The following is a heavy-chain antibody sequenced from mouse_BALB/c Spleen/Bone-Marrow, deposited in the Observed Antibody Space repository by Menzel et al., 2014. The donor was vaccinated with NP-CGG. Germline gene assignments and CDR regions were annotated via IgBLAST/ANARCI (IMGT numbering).Heavy chain of an antibody. CDR2: IDPSDSET. D-gene: IGHD2-4*01. J-gene: IGHJ4*01. V-gene: IGHV1-69*02. Sequence: QVQLQQSRAELVKPWAPVKLSCKASGYTFTSYWMNWVKQRPGRGPEWVGRIDPSDSETHYHQKFKDKATLTVDKSSSTAYIQLSSLTSEDSAVYYCARDGVITSYYAMAYWGQRASVNIST. CDR3: ARDGVITSYYAMAY. CDR1: GYTFTSYW.